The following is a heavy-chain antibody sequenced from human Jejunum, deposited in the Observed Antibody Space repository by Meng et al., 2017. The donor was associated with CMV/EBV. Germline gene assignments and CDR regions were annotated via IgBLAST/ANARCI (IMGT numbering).Heavy chain of an antibody. CDR1: GFPVSSYA. Sequence: AASGFPVSSYAISWMRQAPGKGLEWVSGISISGETRNYADSVKGRFTISRDNSKNTLYLQMNDLRVEDTAVYYCARQEDYYYGMDVWGQGTTVTVSS. V-gene: IGHV3-23*01. CDR3: ARQEDYYYGMDV. J-gene: IGHJ6*02. CDR2: ISISGETR.